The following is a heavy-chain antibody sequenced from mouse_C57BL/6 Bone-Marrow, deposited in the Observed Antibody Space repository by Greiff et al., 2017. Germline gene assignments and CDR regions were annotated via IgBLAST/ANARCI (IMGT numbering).Heavy chain of an antibody. CDR1: GYTFTDYY. J-gene: IGHJ2*01. V-gene: IGHV1-19*01. Sequence: EVKLQQSGPVLVKPGASVKMSCKASGYTFTDYYMNWVKQSHGKSLEWIGVINPYNGGTSYNQKFKGKATLTVDQASSSAYMELNSLTSEDSAVYYCARWDGYWFAYWGQGTTLTVSS. D-gene: IGHD2-3*01. CDR2: INPYNGGT. CDR3: ARWDGYWFAY.